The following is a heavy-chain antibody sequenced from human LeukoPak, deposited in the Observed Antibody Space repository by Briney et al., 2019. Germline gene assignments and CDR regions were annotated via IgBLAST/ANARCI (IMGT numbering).Heavy chain of an antibody. CDR2: MYYSGST. Sequence: SETLSLTCTVSGGSISTSRHYWGWICQPPGKGLEWIGNMYYSGSTYYNPSLKSRVTISVDTYKSRFSLKLSSVTAADTAVYYCATTVTTRYYFDYWGQGTLVTVSS. J-gene: IGHJ4*02. CDR3: ATTVTTRYYFDY. CDR1: GGSISTSRHY. D-gene: IGHD4-17*01. V-gene: IGHV4-39*01.